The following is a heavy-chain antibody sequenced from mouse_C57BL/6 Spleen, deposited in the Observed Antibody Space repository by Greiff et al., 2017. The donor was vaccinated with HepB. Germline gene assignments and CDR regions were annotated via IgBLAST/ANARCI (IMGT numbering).Heavy chain of an antibody. D-gene: IGHD1-1*01. CDR1: GYAFTNYL. J-gene: IGHJ4*01. CDR3: ARGPYYYGSSPYYAMDY. V-gene: IGHV1-54*01. Sequence: VQLQQSGAELVRPGTSVKVSCKASGYAFTNYLIEWVKQRPGQGLEWIGVINPGSGGTNYNEKFKGKATLTADKSSSTAYMQLSSLTSEDSAVYLCARGPYYYGSSPYYAMDYWGQGTSVTVSS. CDR2: INPGSGGT.